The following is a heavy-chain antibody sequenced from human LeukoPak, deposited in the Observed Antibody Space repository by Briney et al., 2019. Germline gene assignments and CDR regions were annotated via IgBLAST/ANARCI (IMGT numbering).Heavy chain of an antibody. CDR1: GFIFDDYG. V-gene: IGHV3-20*04. D-gene: IGHD3-10*02. J-gene: IGHJ6*04. Sequence: GGSLRLSCAAFGFIFDDYGMSWVRQAPGKGLEWVSGINWNGGSTGYADSVKGRFTISRDNAKNSLYLQMNSLRAEDTAVYYCAELGITMIGGVWGKGTTVTISS. CDR3: AELGITMIGGV. CDR2: INWNGGST.